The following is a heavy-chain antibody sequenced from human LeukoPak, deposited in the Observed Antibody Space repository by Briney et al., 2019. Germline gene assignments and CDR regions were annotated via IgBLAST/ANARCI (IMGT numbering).Heavy chain of an antibody. V-gene: IGHV4-34*01. CDR1: GASFSGSY. D-gene: IGHD2-15*01. Sequence: SETLSLTCAVFGASFSGSYWSWIRQPPGRGLEWIGEINHGGTTNYNPSLKSRVTMSVDTSKNQFSLKLNSVTAADTAVYYCAREACSSGTCDAFDIWGQGTMVTVSS. CDR3: AREACSSGTCDAFDI. J-gene: IGHJ3*02. CDR2: INHGGTT.